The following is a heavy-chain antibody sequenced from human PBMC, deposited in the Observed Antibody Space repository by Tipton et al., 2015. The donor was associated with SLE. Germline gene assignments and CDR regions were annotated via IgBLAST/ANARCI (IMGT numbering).Heavy chain of an antibody. V-gene: IGHV4-31*03. Sequence: TLSLTCTVSGGSISSGGYYWSWIRQHPGKGLEWIGYIYYSGSAYYNPSLKSRLTISVDTSKNQFSLKLSSVTAADTAVYYCANYDILTGYLDYWGQGTLVTVSS. CDR2: IYYSGSA. D-gene: IGHD3-9*01. CDR3: ANYDILTGYLDY. J-gene: IGHJ4*02. CDR1: GGSISSGGYY.